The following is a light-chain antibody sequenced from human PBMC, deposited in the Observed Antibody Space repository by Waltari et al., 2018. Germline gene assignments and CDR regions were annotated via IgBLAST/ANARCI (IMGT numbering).Light chain of an antibody. V-gene: IGLV2-14*01. Sequence: ALTQPAPVSGSPGQSITTSCSGSSSDVGTYNYVSWYHQHPGKAPKLIISEISNRASRVASRFSGTKPGTTASLTISGLQAEDEADYYWSSVTTTDSWLFGGGTKVTVL. J-gene: IGLJ3*02. CDR3: SSVTTTDSWL. CDR1: SSDVGTYNY. CDR2: EIS.